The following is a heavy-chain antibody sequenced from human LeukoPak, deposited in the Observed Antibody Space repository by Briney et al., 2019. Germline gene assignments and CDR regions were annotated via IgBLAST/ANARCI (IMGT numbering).Heavy chain of an antibody. D-gene: IGHD3-9*01. CDR1: GYTFTSYG. CDR2: ISAYNGNT. CDR3: AREYYDILTGFASHFDP. V-gene: IGHV1-18*01. J-gene: IGHJ5*02. Sequence: ASVKVSCKASGYTFTSYGISWVRQAPGQGLEWMGWISAYNGNTNYAQKLQGRVTMTTDTSTSTAYMELRSLRSDDTAVYYRAREYYDILTGFASHFDPWGQGTLVTVSS.